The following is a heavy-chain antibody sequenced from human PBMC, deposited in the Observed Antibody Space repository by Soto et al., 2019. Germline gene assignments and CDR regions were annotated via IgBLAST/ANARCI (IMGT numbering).Heavy chain of an antibody. CDR1: GYTFTSYG. Sequence: QVQLVQSGAEVKKPGASVKVSCKASGYTFTSYGITWVRQAPGQGLEWMGWINPYNGNTKYAQKLQGRVTMPTDTSTSTAYMELRSLRSDDTAVYYCARDAAVGLFDYWGQGTLVTVSS. J-gene: IGHJ4*02. V-gene: IGHV1-18*01. CDR3: ARDAAVGLFDY. D-gene: IGHD1-26*01. CDR2: INPYNGNT.